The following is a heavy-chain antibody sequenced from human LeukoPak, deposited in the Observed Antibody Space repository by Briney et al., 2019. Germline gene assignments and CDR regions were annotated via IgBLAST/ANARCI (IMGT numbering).Heavy chain of an antibody. Sequence: PGGSLRLSCAASGFTFSSYAMSWVRQAPGKGLEWVSAISGSGGSTYYADSVKGRFTISRDNSKNTLYLQMNSLRAEDTAVYYCAKARQRRGWSAKYYFDYWGQGTLVTVSS. CDR2: ISGSGGST. D-gene: IGHD6-19*01. J-gene: IGHJ4*02. V-gene: IGHV3-23*01. CDR3: AKARQRRGWSAKYYFDY. CDR1: GFTFSSYA.